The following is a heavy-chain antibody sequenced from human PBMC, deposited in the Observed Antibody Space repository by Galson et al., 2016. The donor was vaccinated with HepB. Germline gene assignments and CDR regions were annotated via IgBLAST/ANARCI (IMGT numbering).Heavy chain of an antibody. D-gene: IGHD3-22*01. V-gene: IGHV4-4*02. CDR3: ARGSYFHDSSGYATSAEYFQV. CDR1: GGSVATSNW. J-gene: IGHJ1*01. Sequence: SETLSLTCAVSGGSVATSNWWSWVRQPPGKGLEWIGEIYHSGSTNYNPSLKSRVTISVDKSKNQFSLKMRSVTAADTAVYYCARGSYFHDSSGYATSAEYFQVWGQGTLVTVS. CDR2: IYHSGST.